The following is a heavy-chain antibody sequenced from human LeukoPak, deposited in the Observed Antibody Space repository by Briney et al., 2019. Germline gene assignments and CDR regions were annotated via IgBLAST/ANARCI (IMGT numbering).Heavy chain of an antibody. CDR3: AADSQILQRDY. D-gene: IGHD2/OR15-2a*01. Sequence: LWASVKVSCKASGFTFTSSAVQWVRQARGQRLEWIGWIVVGSGNTNYAQKFQERVTITRDMSTSTAYMELSSLRSEDTAVYYCAADSQILQRDYWGQGTLVTVSS. CDR2: IVVGSGNT. V-gene: IGHV1-58*01. CDR1: GFTFTSSA. J-gene: IGHJ4*02.